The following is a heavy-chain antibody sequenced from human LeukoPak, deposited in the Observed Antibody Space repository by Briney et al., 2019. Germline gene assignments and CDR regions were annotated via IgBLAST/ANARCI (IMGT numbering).Heavy chain of an antibody. J-gene: IGHJ4*02. CDR2: IYHSGDT. D-gene: IGHD1-26*01. CDR1: GDSIDSSTYF. V-gene: IGHV4-39*01. Sequence: SETLSLTCTVSGDSIDSSTYFWGWIRQSPGKGLEWIATIYHSGDTFYTPSLQSRVTISVDIIKNQFSLKVNSVTAADTAVYYCARRGAGASPFDFWGQGTLVTVS. CDR3: ARRGAGASPFDF.